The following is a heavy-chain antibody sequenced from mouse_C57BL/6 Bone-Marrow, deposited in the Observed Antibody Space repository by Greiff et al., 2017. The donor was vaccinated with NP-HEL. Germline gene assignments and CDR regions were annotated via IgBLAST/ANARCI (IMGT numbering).Heavy chain of an antibody. V-gene: IGHV1-15*01. CDR1: GYTFTDYE. J-gene: IGHJ2*01. CDR2: IDPETGGT. D-gene: IGHD2-4*01. CDR3: TREGLRFDY. Sequence: QVQLQQSGAELVRPGASVTLSCKASGYTFTDYEMHWVKQTPVHGLEWIGAIDPETGGTAYNQKFKGKAILTADKSSSTAYMELRSLTSEDSAVYYCTREGLRFDYWGQGTTLTVSS.